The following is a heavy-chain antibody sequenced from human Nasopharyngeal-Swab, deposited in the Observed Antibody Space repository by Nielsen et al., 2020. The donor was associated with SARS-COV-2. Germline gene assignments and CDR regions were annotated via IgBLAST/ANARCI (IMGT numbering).Heavy chain of an antibody. V-gene: IGHV3-30*18. J-gene: IGHJ4*02. Sequence: GESLKISCAASGFTFSSYGMHWVRQAPGKGLEWVAVISYDGSNKYYADSVKGRFTISRDNSNNTLYLQMNSLRAEDTAVYYCAKEGVVGATTGVVYWGQGTLVTVSS. CDR2: ISYDGSNK. CDR3: AKEGVVGATTGVVY. D-gene: IGHD1-26*01. CDR1: GFTFSSYG.